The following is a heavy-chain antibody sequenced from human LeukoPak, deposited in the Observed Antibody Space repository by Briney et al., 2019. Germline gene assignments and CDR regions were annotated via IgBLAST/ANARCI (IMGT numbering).Heavy chain of an antibody. Sequence: SETLSLTCAVYGGSFSGYYWSWIRQPPGKGLEWIGEINHSGSTNYNPSLKSRVTISVDTSKNQFSLKLSSVTAADTAVYYCARQAYQLLYLRFDPWGQGTLVTVSS. CDR2: INHSGST. CDR3: ARQAYQLLYLRFDP. J-gene: IGHJ5*02. D-gene: IGHD2-2*02. V-gene: IGHV4-34*01. CDR1: GGSFSGYY.